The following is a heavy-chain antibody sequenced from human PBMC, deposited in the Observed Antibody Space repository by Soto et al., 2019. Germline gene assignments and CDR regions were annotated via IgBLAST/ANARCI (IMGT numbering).Heavy chain of an antibody. CDR1: GGTFSSYA. V-gene: IGHV1-69*13. CDR3: ARRIIDYYGMDV. Sequence: SVKVSCKASGGTFSSYAISWVRQAPGQGLEWMGGIIPIFGTANYAQKFQGRVTFTADESTSTAYMELSSLRFEDTAVYYCARRIIDYYGMDVWGQGTTVTVSS. CDR2: IIPIFGTA. D-gene: IGHD3-16*02. J-gene: IGHJ6*02.